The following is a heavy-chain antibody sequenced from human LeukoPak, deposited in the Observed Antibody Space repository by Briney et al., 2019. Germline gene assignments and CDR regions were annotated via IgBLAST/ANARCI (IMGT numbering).Heavy chain of an antibody. CDR1: GYTFTSNY. V-gene: IGHV1-46*01. D-gene: IGHD3-22*01. J-gene: IGHJ4*02. CDR2: INPSGGTT. CDR3: ARGSTPSYYYDSSGHFDY. Sequence: ASVKVSCKAFGYTFTSNYMHWVRQAPGQGLEWMGVINPSGGTTNYAQKFQGRVTMTRDTSTSTVYMELSSLRSEDTAVYYCARGSTPSYYYDSSGHFDYWGQGTLVTVSS.